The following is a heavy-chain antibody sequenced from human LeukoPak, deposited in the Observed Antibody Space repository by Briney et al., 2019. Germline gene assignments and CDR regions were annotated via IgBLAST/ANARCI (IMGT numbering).Heavy chain of an antibody. D-gene: IGHD4-23*01. V-gene: IGHV3-21*01. CDR2: ISSSSSYI. CDR3: AREIPMVVSRDY. CDR1: GFTFSSYS. Sequence: PGGSLRLSCAASGFTFSSYSMNWVRQAPGKGLEWVSSISSSSSYIYYADSVKGRFTIPRDNAKNSLYLQMNSLRAEDTAVYYCAREIPMVVSRDYWGQGTLVTVSS. J-gene: IGHJ4*02.